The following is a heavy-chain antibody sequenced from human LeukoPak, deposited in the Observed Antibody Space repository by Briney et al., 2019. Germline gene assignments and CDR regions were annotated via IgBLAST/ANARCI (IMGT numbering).Heavy chain of an antibody. Sequence: GGSLRLSCAASGFTFSSYAMSWVRQAPGKGLEWVSAIRGSGGSTYYAGSVKGRFTISRDNSKNTLYLQMNSLRAEDTAVYYCANAIVVVIQSDAFDIWGQGTMVTVSS. J-gene: IGHJ3*02. CDR3: ANAIVVVIQSDAFDI. CDR1: GFTFSSYA. D-gene: IGHD3-22*01. V-gene: IGHV3-23*01. CDR2: IRGSGGST.